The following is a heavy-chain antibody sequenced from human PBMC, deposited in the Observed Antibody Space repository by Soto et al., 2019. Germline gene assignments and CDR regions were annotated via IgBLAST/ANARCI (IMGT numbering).Heavy chain of an antibody. D-gene: IGHD6-19*01. CDR1: GFTFSDYA. V-gene: IGHV3-30*18. Sequence: VQLVESGGGVVQPGRSLRLSCAASGFTFSDYAMHWVRQAPGKGLEWVAVVYNDGRNTHYADSVEGRFTISRDSSKNTVSLEMTSLRAEDTAVYYCAKGGRQWLVTSDFNYWGQGALVTVSS. CDR2: VYNDGRNT. J-gene: IGHJ4*02. CDR3: AKGGRQWLVTSDFNY.